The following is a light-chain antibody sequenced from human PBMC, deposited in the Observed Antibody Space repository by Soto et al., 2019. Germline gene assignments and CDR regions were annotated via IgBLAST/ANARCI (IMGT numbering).Light chain of an antibody. CDR3: QQRSNWPPVIT. J-gene: IGKJ5*01. CDR2: DAS. CDR1: QSFSSY. Sequence: EIVLTQSPATLSLSPGERVTLSCRASQSFSSYLAWYQQKPGQAPRLLIYDASKRATGIPARFSGRGSGKTSTLTQCSLEPQDLAVYCCQQRSNWPPVITFGQGTRLEIK. V-gene: IGKV3-11*01.